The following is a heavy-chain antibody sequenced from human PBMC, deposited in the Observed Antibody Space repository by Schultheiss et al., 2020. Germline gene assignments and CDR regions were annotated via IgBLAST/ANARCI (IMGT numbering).Heavy chain of an antibody. CDR1: GFTFSSYV. V-gene: IGHV3-23*01. J-gene: IGHJ4*02. CDR3: AREGPRLYSGSYYSFDY. Sequence: WGSLRLSCAASGFTFSSYVMHWVRQAPGKGLEWVSAISGSGGSTYYVDSVKGRFTISRDNSKNTLYLQMNSLRAEDTAVYYCAREGPRLYSGSYYSFDYWGQGTLVTVSS. D-gene: IGHD1-26*01. CDR2: ISGSGGST.